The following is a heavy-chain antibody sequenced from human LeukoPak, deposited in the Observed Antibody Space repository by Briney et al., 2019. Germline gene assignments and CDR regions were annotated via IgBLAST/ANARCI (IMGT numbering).Heavy chain of an antibody. D-gene: IGHD4-17*01. Sequence: PWGTLSLTCTVSGGSISSSSYFWGWIRQPPGKGLEWIGSIFYSGSTYYNPSLNSRVTISIDTSKNQFSLRLSSVTAADTAVYYCARQMNTVTADYWGQGTLVTVSS. CDR1: GGSISSSSYF. CDR2: IFYSGST. CDR3: ARQMNTVTADY. J-gene: IGHJ4*02. V-gene: IGHV4-39*01.